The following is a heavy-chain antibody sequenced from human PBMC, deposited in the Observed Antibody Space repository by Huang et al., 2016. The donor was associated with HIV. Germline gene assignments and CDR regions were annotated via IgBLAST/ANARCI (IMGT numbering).Heavy chain of an antibody. CDR1: GYTFSGYA. V-gene: IGHV1-18*01. Sequence: QVKLVQSGAEVKKPGASVKVSCKTSGYTFSGYAITWVRQAPGQGLEWMGWVSPYNGDTNYVQNLQGRVTITTDMSTTTAYMELRSLTSDDTAIYYCARKFGRDFDYWGQGTLVTVSS. CDR2: VSPYNGDT. CDR3: ARKFGRDFDY. J-gene: IGHJ4*02. D-gene: IGHD3-16*01.